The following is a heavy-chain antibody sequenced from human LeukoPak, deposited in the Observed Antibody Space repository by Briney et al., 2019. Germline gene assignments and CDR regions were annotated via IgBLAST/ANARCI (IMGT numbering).Heavy chain of an antibody. J-gene: IGHJ4*02. Sequence: SETLSLTCAVYGGSFSGYYWSWIRQPPGKGLEWIGEINHSGSTNYNPSLKSRVTISVDTSKNQFSLKLSSVTAADTAVYYCATDIGYSGYDYGYWGQGTLVTASS. D-gene: IGHD5-12*01. CDR1: GGSFSGYY. CDR2: INHSGST. CDR3: ATDIGYSGYDYGY. V-gene: IGHV4-34*01.